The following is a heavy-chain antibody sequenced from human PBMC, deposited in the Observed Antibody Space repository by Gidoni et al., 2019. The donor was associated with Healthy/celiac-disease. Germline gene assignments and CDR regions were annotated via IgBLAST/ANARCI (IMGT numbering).Heavy chain of an antibody. Sequence: EVQLVESGGGLVKPGGSLRLSCAASGFTFSSYSMNWVRQAPGKGLEWVSSISSSSSYIYYADSVKGRFTISRDNAKNSLYLQMNSLRAEDTAVYYCARESVTMIVVVITDSYYYGMDVWGQGTTVTVSS. J-gene: IGHJ6*02. D-gene: IGHD3-22*01. V-gene: IGHV3-21*01. CDR1: GFTFSSYS. CDR3: ARESVTMIVVVITDSYYYGMDV. CDR2: ISSSSSYI.